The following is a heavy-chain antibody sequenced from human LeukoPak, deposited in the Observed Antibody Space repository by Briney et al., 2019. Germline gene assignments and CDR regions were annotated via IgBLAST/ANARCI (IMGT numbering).Heavy chain of an antibody. D-gene: IGHD1-26*01. J-gene: IGHJ6*03. CDR3: ARHAVGVSYYYYYMDV. CDR1: GGSISSGGYY. V-gene: IGHV4-30-2*01. CDR2: IYHSGST. Sequence: YPSQTLSLTCTVSGGSISSGGYYWSWIRQPPGKGLEWIGYIYHSGSTYYNPSLKSRVTISVDRSKNQFSLKLSSVTAADTAVYYCARHAVGVSYYYYYMDVWGKGTTVTVSS.